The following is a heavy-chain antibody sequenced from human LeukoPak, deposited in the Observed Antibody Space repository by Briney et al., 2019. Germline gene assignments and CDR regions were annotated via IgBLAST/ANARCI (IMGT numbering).Heavy chain of an antibody. V-gene: IGHV5-51*01. CDR1: GYSFTSYW. CDR2: IYPGDSDT. D-gene: IGHD5-18*01. J-gene: IGHJ4*02. CDR3: ARRGEAMDLFDY. Sequence: GESLNISCKDSGYSFTSYWSGWVRQLPGKGLEWMGIIYPGDSDTRHSPSFQGKVTISADKSIHTAYLQWSSLKAADTAIYYCARRGEAMDLFDYWGQGTLVTVSS.